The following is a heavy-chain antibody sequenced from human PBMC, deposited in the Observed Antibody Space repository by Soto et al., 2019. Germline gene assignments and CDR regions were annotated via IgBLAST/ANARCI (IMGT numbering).Heavy chain of an antibody. CDR2: VTSDGVST. J-gene: IGHJ5*02. CDR3: ARCRQEGRGSIVDVFDT. D-gene: IGHD2-15*01. Sequence: PGGSLRLSCAASGFTFTDYFMHWVRQAPGKGLEWVARVTSDGVSTSYGDSVRGRFTISRDNSENSVYLQMNDLRADDTAIYYCARCRQEGRGSIVDVFDTRAQGTLDTVSS. V-gene: IGHV3-74*01. CDR1: GFTFTDYF.